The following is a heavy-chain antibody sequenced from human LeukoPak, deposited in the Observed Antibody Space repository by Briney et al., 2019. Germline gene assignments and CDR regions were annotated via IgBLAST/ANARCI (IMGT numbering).Heavy chain of an antibody. Sequence: GGSLRLSCAASGFTFSNYWMTWVRQAPGKGLEWVATIKQDGSEIYYVDSVKGRFTISRDNAKNSLSLQMNNLRFEGTAVYYCARIDSRRTFDIWGQGTIVTVSS. V-gene: IGHV3-7*01. CDR3: ARIDSRRTFDI. CDR1: GFTFSNYW. CDR2: IKQDGSEI. D-gene: IGHD1-14*01. J-gene: IGHJ3*02.